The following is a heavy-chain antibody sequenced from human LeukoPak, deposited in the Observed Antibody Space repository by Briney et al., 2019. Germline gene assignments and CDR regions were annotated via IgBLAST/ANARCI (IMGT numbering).Heavy chain of an antibody. J-gene: IGHJ4*02. CDR3: ARDLRFDWYVQPDY. Sequence: SETLSLTCTVSGGSISSGNYYWSWIRQSPGKGLEWIGYIYYSGTTYYNPSLKSRIAISVDTSKDQFSLKLSSVTAADTAVYYCARDLRFDWYVQPDYWGQGTLVTVSS. V-gene: IGHV4-30-4*08. D-gene: IGHD3-9*01. CDR1: GGSISSGNYY. CDR2: IYYSGTT.